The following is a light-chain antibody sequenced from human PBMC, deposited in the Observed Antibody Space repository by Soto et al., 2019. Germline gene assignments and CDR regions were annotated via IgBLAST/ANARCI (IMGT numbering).Light chain of an antibody. CDR1: TSNIGSNY. CDR2: RNN. V-gene: IGLV1-47*01. Sequence: QSVLTQPPSASGTPGQGVTISCSGSTSNIGSNYVYWYQQLPGTAPKLLIYRNNQRPSGVPDRFSGSKSGTSASLAISGLRSEDEAVYYCASWDDRLGAVIFGGGTKVTVL. CDR3: ASWDDRLGAVI. J-gene: IGLJ2*01.